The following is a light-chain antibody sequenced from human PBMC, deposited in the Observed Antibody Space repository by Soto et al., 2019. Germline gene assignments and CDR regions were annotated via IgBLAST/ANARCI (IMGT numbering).Light chain of an antibody. CDR2: GAS. Sequence: ETVMTQSPATLSVSPGEGATLSCRASQSVSSNIAWYQQKPGQAPRLLIYGASTRATGIPARFSGSGSGTEFTLTISSLQSEDFAVYYCQQYNDWPPYTFGQGTKLEIK. J-gene: IGKJ2*01. CDR3: QQYNDWPPYT. V-gene: IGKV3-15*01. CDR1: QSVSSN.